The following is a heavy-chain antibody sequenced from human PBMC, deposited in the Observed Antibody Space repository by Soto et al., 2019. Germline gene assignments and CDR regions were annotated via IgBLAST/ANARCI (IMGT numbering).Heavy chain of an antibody. Sequence: GSLRLSCAASGXTFSDYYMSWIRQAPGKGLEWVSYISSSGSTIYYADSVKGRFTISRDNAKNSLYLQMNSLRAEDTAVYYCASPLLYCSGGSCYSHYLHYWGQGTLGTVSS. CDR2: ISSSGSTI. CDR3: ASPLLYCSGGSCYSHYLHY. D-gene: IGHD2-15*01. J-gene: IGHJ4*02. V-gene: IGHV3-11*01. CDR1: GXTFSDYY.